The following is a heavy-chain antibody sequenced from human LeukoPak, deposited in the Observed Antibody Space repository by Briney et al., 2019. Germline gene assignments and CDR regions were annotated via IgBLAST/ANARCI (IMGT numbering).Heavy chain of an antibody. CDR1: GYSISTGRY. D-gene: IGHD2-2*01. CDR3: ARSLSTAGIGY. CDR2: IYHSGST. J-gene: IGHJ4*02. V-gene: IGHV4-38-2*01. Sequence: PSETLSLTCAVSGYSISTGRYWGWIRQPPGKGLEWIGSIYHSGSTYYNPSLKSRVTISVDTSKNHFSLTLRSVTAADTAAYYCARSLSTAGIGYWGQGTLVTVSS.